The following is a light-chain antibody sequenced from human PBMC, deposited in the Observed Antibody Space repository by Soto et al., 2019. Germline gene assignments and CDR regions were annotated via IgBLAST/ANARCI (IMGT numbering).Light chain of an antibody. J-gene: IGLJ1*01. V-gene: IGLV2-14*01. CDR1: SGDIGSYNR. Sequence: SVLTQPASVSGSPGQSITISCTGTSGDIGSYNRVSWYQQHPGKAPKLIIYEVTDRPSGVSNRFSGSKSGNTASLTISGLQAEDEAENYCSSYTNINTRACVFGTGTKLTVL. CDR3: SSYTNINTRACV. CDR2: EVT.